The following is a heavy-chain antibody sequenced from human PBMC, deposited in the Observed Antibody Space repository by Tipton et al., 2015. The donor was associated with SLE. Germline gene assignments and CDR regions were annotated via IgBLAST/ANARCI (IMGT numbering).Heavy chain of an antibody. J-gene: IGHJ4*02. D-gene: IGHD3-10*01. V-gene: IGHV3-48*03. CDR3: ARDGRTGRFFDY. CDR1: GFTFSSYE. CDR2: ISSSGSTI. Sequence: SLRLSCAVSGFTFSSYEMNWVPQAPGKGLEWVSYISSSGSTIYYGDSVKGRFTMSRDNAKNSLYLQMNSLRAEDTAVYYCARDGRTGRFFDYWGQGALVTASS.